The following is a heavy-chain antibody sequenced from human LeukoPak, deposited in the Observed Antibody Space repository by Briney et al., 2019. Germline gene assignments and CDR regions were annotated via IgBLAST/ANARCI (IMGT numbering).Heavy chain of an antibody. CDR3: ASSRAGTPAYYDFWSGYYPPPRLYGMDV. CDR2: IYYSGST. D-gene: IGHD3-3*01. Sequence: SETLSLPCTVSGGSISSYYWSWIRQPPGKGLEGIGYIYYSGSTNYNPSLQSRVTISVDTSKNQFSLKLSSVTAADTAVYYCASSRAGTPAYYDFWSGYYPPPRLYGMDVWGQGTTVTVSS. V-gene: IGHV4-59*01. CDR1: GGSISSYY. J-gene: IGHJ6*02.